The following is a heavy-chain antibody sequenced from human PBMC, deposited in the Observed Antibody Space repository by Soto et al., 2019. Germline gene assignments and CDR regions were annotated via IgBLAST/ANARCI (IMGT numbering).Heavy chain of an antibody. V-gene: IGHV3-30*18. D-gene: IGHD2-2*01. CDR1: GFTFSSYG. J-gene: IGHJ4*02. Sequence: GGSLRLSCAASGFTFSSYGMHWVRLAPGKGLEWVSIISYDGSDKYYADSVKGRFTISRDNSKNTLYLQMNSLRAEDTAVYYCAKDSYCTSTSCSNDYWGQGTLVTVSS. CDR3: AKDSYCTSTSCSNDY. CDR2: ISYDGSDK.